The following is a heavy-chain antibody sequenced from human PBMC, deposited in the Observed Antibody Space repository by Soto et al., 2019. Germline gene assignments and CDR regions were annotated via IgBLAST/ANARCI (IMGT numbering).Heavy chain of an antibody. V-gene: IGHV1-18*01. CDR1: GYTFTSYG. J-gene: IGHJ4*02. Sequence: ASVKVSCKASGYTFTSYGISWVRQAPGQGLEWMGWISAYNGNTNYAQKLQGRVTMTTDTSTSTAYMELRSLRSDDTAVYYCARVEYYDFWSGYYFDYWGQGTLVTVSS. D-gene: IGHD3-3*01. CDR3: ARVEYYDFWSGYYFDY. CDR2: ISAYNGNT.